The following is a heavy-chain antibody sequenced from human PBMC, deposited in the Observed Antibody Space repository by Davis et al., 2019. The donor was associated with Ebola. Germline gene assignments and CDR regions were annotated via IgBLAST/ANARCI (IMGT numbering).Heavy chain of an antibody. CDR1: GGSFSGYY. CDR2: INHSGST. V-gene: IGHV4-34*01. D-gene: IGHD6-19*01. J-gene: IGHJ4*02. Sequence: MPSETLSLTCAVYGGSFSGYYWSWIRQPPGKGLEWIGEINHSGSTNYNPSLKSRVTISVDTSKNQFSLKLSSVTAADTAVYYCARGPYSSGWSEFDYWGQGTLVTVSS. CDR3: ARGPYSSGWSEFDY.